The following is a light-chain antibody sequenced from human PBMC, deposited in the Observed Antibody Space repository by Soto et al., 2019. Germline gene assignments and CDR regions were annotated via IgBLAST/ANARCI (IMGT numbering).Light chain of an antibody. J-gene: IGLJ2*01. Sequence: QYALTQPASVSGSPGRSVTISCTGTSTEVGDFNYVSWYQHLPGRAPKLIIYDVTNRPSGISYRFSASKSGRTASLTISGLQAEDEADYCCSSYSSSTTHVVFGGGTKLTVL. V-gene: IGLV2-14*03. CDR1: STEVGDFNY. CDR3: SSYSSSTTHVV. CDR2: DVT.